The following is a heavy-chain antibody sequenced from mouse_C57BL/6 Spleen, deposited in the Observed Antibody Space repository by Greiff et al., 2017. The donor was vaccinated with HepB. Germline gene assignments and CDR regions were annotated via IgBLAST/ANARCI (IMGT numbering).Heavy chain of an antibody. D-gene: IGHD1-1*01. Sequence: QVHVKQSGPELVKPGASVKISCKASGYSFTSYYIHWVKQRPGQGLEWIGWIYPGSGNTKYNEKFKGKATLTADTSSSTAYMQLSSLTSEDSAVYYCARPDGSSYDAMDYWGQGTSVTVSS. V-gene: IGHV1-66*01. CDR1: GYSFTSYY. J-gene: IGHJ4*01. CDR3: ARPDGSSYDAMDY. CDR2: IYPGSGNT.